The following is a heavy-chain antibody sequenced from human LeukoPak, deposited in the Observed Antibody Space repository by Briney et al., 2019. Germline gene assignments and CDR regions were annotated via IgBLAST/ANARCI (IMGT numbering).Heavy chain of an antibody. J-gene: IGHJ6*02. CDR3: ASGYPPYYYYGMDV. CDR2: IKQDGSEK. Sequence: GGSLRLSCAASGFTFSSYWMSWVRQAPGKGLEWVANIKQDGSEKYYVDSVKGRFTISRDNAKNSLYLQMNSLRAEDTAVYYCASGYPPYYYYGMDVWGQGTTVTVSS. V-gene: IGHV3-7*03. CDR1: GFTFSSYW. D-gene: IGHD5-18*01.